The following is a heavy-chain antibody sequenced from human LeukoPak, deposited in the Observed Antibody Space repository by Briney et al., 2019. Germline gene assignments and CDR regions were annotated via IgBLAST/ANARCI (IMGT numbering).Heavy chain of an antibody. J-gene: IGHJ5*02. Sequence: SQTLSLTCTVSGGSISSDNYYWSWIRQPAGKGLEWIGRIYTSGSTNYNPSLKSRVTISVDTSKNQFSLKLNSVTAADTAVYYCARESGSYLWRSWLNPWGQGTLVTVSS. CDR2: IYTSGST. CDR3: ARESGSYLWRSWLNP. V-gene: IGHV4-61*02. CDR1: GGSISSDNYY. D-gene: IGHD3-16*01.